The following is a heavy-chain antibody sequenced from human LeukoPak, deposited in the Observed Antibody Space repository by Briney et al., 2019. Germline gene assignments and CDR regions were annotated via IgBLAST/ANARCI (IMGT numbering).Heavy chain of an antibody. CDR2: IYSGGST. Sequence: GGSLRLSWAASELTVSNNYISWVRQGPGKGLEWVSVIYSGGSTYYADSVKGRFTISRDNSKNTVYLQMNSLRADDTAVYYCARYDGSGSKQGYFHYWGQGTLVTVSS. D-gene: IGHD3-10*01. J-gene: IGHJ4*02. V-gene: IGHV3-66*01. CDR1: ELTVSNNY. CDR3: ARYDGSGSKQGYFHY.